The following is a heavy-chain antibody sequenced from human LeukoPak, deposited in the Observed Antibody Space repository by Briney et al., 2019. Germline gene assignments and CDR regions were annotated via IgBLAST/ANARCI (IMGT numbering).Heavy chain of an antibody. CDR3: AKDIYYDSSGYYGPFDY. D-gene: IGHD3-22*01. CDR2: ISWNSGSI. Sequence: GRSLRLSCAASGFTFDDYAMHWVRQAPGKGLEWVSGISWNSGSIGYADSVKGRFTISRDNAKNSLYLQINSLRAEDTALYYCAKDIYYDSSGYYGPFDYWGQGTLVTVSS. V-gene: IGHV3-9*01. J-gene: IGHJ4*02. CDR1: GFTFDDYA.